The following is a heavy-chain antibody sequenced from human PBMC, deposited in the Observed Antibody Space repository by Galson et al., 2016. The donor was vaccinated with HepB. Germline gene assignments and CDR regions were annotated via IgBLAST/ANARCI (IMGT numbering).Heavy chain of an antibody. V-gene: IGHV1-2*02. CDR2: INPNSGDT. D-gene: IGHD2-2*01. CDR1: GYTFTDYY. J-gene: IGHJ4*02. CDR3: ARGFPAATIDY. Sequence: SVKVSCTASGYTFTDYYIHWVRQAPGQGLDWMGWINPNSGDTRYAQKFQGRVTITRDTPASTAYMELSSLRSEDTAVYYWARGFPAATIDYWGQGTLVTVSS.